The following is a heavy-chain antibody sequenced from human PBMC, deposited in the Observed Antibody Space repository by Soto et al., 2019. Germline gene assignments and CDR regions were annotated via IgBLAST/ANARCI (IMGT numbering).Heavy chain of an antibody. CDR1: GYTFTSYY. Sequence: AAEKISCMASGYTFTSYYMHWVRQAPGQGLEWMGIINPSGGSTSYAQKFQGRVTMTRDTSTSTVYMELSSLRSEDTAVYYCARQFEGGLGYWGQGTLVTVSS. CDR2: INPSGGST. V-gene: IGHV1-46*01. D-gene: IGHD6-19*01. J-gene: IGHJ4*02. CDR3: ARQFEGGLGY.